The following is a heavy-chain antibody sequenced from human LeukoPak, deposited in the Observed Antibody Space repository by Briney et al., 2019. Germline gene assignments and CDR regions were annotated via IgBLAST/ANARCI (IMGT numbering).Heavy chain of an antibody. J-gene: IGHJ6*03. CDR2: IIPIFGTA. Sequence: ASVKVSCKAAGGTYSSYAISWVRQAPGQGLEWMGGIIPIFGTANYAQKFQGRVTITTDESTSTAYMELSSLRSEDTAVYYCARVLVATPNYYYYYMDVWGKGTTVTVSS. CDR1: GGTYSSYA. D-gene: IGHD5-12*01. CDR3: ARVLVATPNYYYYYMDV. V-gene: IGHV1-69*05.